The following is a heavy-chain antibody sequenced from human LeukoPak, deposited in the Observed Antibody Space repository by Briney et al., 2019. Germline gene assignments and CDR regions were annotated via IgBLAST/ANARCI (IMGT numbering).Heavy chain of an antibody. CDR2: ISNGGTT. CDR1: GGPLNYYY. CDR3: VRLQPNTGEWAFDI. D-gene: IGHD1-1*01. Sequence: PSETLSLTCTVSGGPLNYYYWSWIRQPPGEGLEWIGHISNGGTTNYNPSLKSRVTISVDKSKNQLSLKLGSVTAADTAVYHCVRLQPNTGEWAFDIWGQGTLVTVS. V-gene: IGHV4-59*01. J-gene: IGHJ3*02.